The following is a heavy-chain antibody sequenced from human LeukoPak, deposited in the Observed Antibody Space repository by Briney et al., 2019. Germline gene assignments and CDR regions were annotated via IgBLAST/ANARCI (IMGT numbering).Heavy chain of an antibody. D-gene: IGHD3-3*01. V-gene: IGHV3-30-3*01. CDR2: ISYDGSNK. CDR3: ARSSRFLEWLFTQFDP. J-gene: IGHJ5*02. Sequence: PGGSLRLSCAVSGFSFSSYSMHWVRQAPGKGLEWVAVISYDGSNKYYADSVKGRFTISRDNSKNTLYLQMNSLRAEDTAVYYCARSSRFLEWLFTQFDPWGQGTLVTVSS. CDR1: GFSFSSYS.